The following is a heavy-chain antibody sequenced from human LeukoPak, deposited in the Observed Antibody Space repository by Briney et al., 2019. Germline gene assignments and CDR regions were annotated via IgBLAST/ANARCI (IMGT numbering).Heavy chain of an antibody. CDR2: INPNSGGT. CDR3: ARVRIGQQLDKYYYYAMDV. J-gene: IGHJ6*02. V-gene: IGHV1-2*02. Sequence: PGGSLRLSCAASGFSFSTYGIHWVRQAPGQGLEWMGWINPNSGGTNYAQKFQGRVTMTTDTSISTAYMEVSRLRSDDTAVYYCARVRIGQQLDKYYYYAMDVWGQGTTVTVSS. CDR1: GFSFSTYG. D-gene: IGHD6-13*01.